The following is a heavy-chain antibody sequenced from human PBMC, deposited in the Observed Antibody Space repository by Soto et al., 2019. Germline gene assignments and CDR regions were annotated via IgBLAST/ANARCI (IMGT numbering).Heavy chain of an antibody. V-gene: IGHV1-18*01. CDR2: ISAYNGNT. CDR3: ARVPQQLSPVDY. CDR1: GYTFTSYG. J-gene: IGHJ4*02. Sequence: ASVKVSCKASGYTFTSYGISWVRQAPGQVLEWMGWISAYNGNTNYAQKLQGRVTMTTDTSTSTAYMELRSLRSDDTAVYYCARVPQQLSPVDYWGQGTPVTVSS. D-gene: IGHD6-13*01.